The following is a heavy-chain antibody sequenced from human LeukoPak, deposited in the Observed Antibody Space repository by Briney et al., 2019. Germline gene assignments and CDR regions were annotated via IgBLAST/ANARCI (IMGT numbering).Heavy chain of an antibody. V-gene: IGHV5-51*01. CDR3: ARRSTARLNWFDP. D-gene: IGHD6-6*01. Sequence: GESLKISCKGSGYNFTSYWIGWVRQLPGKGLEWMGIIYPGDSDTRYSPSFQGQVTSPSFQGQVTISADKSISTAYLQWSSLKASDTAMYYCARRSTARLNWFDPWGQGTLVTVSS. CDR2: IYPGDSDT. J-gene: IGHJ5*02. CDR1: GYNFTSYW.